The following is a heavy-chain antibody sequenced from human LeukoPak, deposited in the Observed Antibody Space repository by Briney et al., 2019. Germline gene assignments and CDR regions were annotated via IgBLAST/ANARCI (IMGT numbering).Heavy chain of an antibody. V-gene: IGHV4-4*07. J-gene: IGHJ4*02. CDR3: ARSHYKPGIAVGGYFDY. Sequence: SETLSLTCTVSGGSISSYYWSWIRQPAGKGLEWIGRIYTTGSTNYNPSLKSRVTMSVDTSKNQFSLKLSSVTAADTAVYYCARSHYKPGIAVGGYFDYWGQGTLVTVSS. CDR1: GGSISSYY. CDR2: IYTTGST. D-gene: IGHD6-19*01.